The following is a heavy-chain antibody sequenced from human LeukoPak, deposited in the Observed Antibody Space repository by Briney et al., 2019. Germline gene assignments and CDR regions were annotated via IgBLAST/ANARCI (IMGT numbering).Heavy chain of an antibody. CDR2: INPSGSTT. J-gene: IGHJ5*02. CDR3: ARSMVRAVWFDP. Sequence: ASVKVSCKASGYTFTNYYMHWVRQAPGQGLEWMAIINPSGSTTTYAQKFQGRVTMTRDTSTSTVYMELSSLRSEDTAVYYCARSMVRAVWFDPWGQGTLVTVSS. V-gene: IGHV1-46*01. D-gene: IGHD3-10*01. CDR1: GYTFTNYY.